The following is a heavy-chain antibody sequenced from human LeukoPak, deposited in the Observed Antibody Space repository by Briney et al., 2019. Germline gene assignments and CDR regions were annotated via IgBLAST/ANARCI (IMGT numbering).Heavy chain of an antibody. J-gene: IGHJ4*02. Sequence: GGSLRLSCVGSGITFSNYAMTWVRQAPGKGLEWVSTISGSGGSTYYADSVKGRFTISRDNSNNTLYLQMNSLRAEDTAVYYCAKGKGVLDYWGQGTLVTVSS. CDR3: AKGKGVLDY. V-gene: IGHV3-23*01. CDR1: GITFSNYA. CDR2: ISGSGGST.